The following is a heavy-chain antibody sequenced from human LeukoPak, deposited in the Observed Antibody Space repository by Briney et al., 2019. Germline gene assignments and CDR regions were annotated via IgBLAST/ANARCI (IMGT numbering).Heavy chain of an antibody. CDR2: INHSGST. CDR1: GYSISSGYY. Sequence: SETLSLTCTVSGYSISSGYYWGWIRQPPGKGLEWIGEINHSGSTNYNPSLKSRVTISVDTSKNQFSLKLSSVTAADTAVYYCARRRAFDIWGQGTMVTVSS. CDR3: ARRRAFDI. J-gene: IGHJ3*02. V-gene: IGHV4-38-2*02.